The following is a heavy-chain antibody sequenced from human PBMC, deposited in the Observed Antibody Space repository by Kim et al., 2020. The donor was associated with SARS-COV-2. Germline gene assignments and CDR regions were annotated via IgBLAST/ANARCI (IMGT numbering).Heavy chain of an antibody. V-gene: IGHV4-34*01. CDR2: ISHSGST. J-gene: IGHJ5*02. D-gene: IGHD2-2*02. CDR1: GGSFSGYY. Sequence: SETLSLTCAVYGGSFSGYYWSWIRQPPGKGLEWIGEISHSGSTNYNPSLKSRVTISVDTSKNQFSLKLSSVTAADTAVYYCAREDRYCSSTSCYKGWFDP. CDR3: AREDRYCSSTSCYKGWFDP.